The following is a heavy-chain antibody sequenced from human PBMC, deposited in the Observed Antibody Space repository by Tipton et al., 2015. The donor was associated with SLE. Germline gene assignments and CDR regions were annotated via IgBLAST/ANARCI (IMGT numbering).Heavy chain of an antibody. J-gene: IGHJ5*02. D-gene: IGHD2-21*02. CDR2: INHSGST. CDR1: GGSFSGYY. Sequence: TLSLTCAVHGGSFSGYYWSWIRQPPGKGLEWIGEINHSGSTNYNPSLKSRVTVSVDTSKNQFSLKLSSVTAADTAVYYCASLAYCGGDCYSRWFDPWGQGTLVTVSS. V-gene: IGHV4-34*01. CDR3: ASLAYCGGDCYSRWFDP.